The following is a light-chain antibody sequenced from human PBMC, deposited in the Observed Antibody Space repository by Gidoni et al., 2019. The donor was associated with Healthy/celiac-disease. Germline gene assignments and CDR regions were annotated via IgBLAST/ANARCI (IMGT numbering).Light chain of an antibody. CDR3: HQYNS. V-gene: IGKV1-5*03. CDR1: QSISSW. J-gene: IGKJ3*01. CDR2: KAS. Sequence: DIQMTQSPSTLSASVGDRVTITCRASQSISSWLAWYQQKPGKAPKLLIYKASSLESGVPSRFSGSGSGTEFTLTISSLQPDDFATYYCHQYNSFGPGTKVDIK.